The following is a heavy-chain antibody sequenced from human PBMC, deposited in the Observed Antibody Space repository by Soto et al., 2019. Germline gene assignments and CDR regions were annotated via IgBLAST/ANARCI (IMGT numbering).Heavy chain of an antibody. V-gene: IGHV4-31*03. D-gene: IGHD2-15*01. Sequence: QVQLQESGPGLVKPSQTLSLTCTVSGGSISSGGYYWSWIRQHPGKGLEWIGYIYYSGSTYYNPSLKSRVTISVDTSKNQCSLKLSSVTAADTAVYYCARNDCSGGSCLDYWGQGTLVTVSS. CDR1: GGSISSGGYY. CDR3: ARNDCSGGSCLDY. CDR2: IYYSGST. J-gene: IGHJ4*02.